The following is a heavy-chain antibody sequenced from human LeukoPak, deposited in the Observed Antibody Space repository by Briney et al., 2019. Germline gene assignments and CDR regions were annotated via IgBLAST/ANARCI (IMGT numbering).Heavy chain of an antibody. J-gene: IGHJ4*02. CDR1: GFTFSSYA. Sequence: GGSLRLSCAASGFTFSSYAMSWVRQAPGKGLEWVSSISTDNSYRHYADSVKGRSTISRDNPKNSLYLQMNTLRAEDTAVYYCARDVSLDFWGQGTLVTVSS. V-gene: IGHV3-21*06. CDR2: ISTDNSYR. CDR3: ARDVSLDF.